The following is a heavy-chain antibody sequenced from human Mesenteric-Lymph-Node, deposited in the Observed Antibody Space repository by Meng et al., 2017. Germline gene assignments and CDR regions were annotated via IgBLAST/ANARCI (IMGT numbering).Heavy chain of an antibody. J-gene: IGHJ5*02. Sequence: QGQLQESAPGRVQSSQTLSLTCTGSGGSISSGDYSWSWIRQPPGKGLEWMGCIYYSGSNYYNPSLKGRVTISVDTSKNQFSLNLSSVTAADTAVYYCARGQRSYSGSYPEWFDPWGQGTLVTVSS. CDR2: IYYSGSN. V-gene: IGHV4-30-4*01. D-gene: IGHD1-26*01. CDR3: ARGQRSYSGSYPEWFDP. CDR1: GGSISSGDYS.